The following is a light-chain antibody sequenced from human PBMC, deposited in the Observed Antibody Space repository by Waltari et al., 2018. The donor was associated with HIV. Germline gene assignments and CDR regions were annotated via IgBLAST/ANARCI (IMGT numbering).Light chain of an antibody. Sequence: QSALTQPHSVSGSPGQSVTISCTGTSSDIGGYNYVSWYRQFPGKAPSVIIHDVNKRPSWVPDRFSGSKSGNTASLTISGLQTDDEADYYCCSYAGNSDVVFGGGTTLTVL. J-gene: IGLJ2*01. CDR3: CSYAGNSDVV. CDR2: DVN. CDR1: SSDIGGYNY. V-gene: IGLV2-11*01.